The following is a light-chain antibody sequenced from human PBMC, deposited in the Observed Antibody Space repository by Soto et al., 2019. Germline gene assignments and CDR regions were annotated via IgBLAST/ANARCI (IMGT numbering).Light chain of an antibody. J-gene: IGKJ5*01. CDR2: GAS. Sequence: EIVMTQSPATLSVSPGGRATLSCRASQSVSSTLAWYQQKPGQAPRLLIYGASTRTLGIPARFSGSESGTEFTLTISSLQSEDFAVYYCQQYNIWPITFGQGTRLEI. CDR1: QSVSST. CDR3: QQYNIWPIT. V-gene: IGKV3-15*01.